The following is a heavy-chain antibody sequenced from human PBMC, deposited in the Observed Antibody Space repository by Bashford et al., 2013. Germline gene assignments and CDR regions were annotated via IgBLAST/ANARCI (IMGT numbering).Heavy chain of an antibody. CDR3: ASLAPGHYFDY. CDR1: AFTFSSYW. Sequence: GGSLRLSCVGSAFTFSSYWMHWVRQGPGKGLAWVASIKSDGSRTGYADSVKGRFTIFRDNARNTLYLQMNSLGAEDTAVYYCASLAPGHYFDYWGQGTLVTVSS. CDR2: IKSDGSRT. J-gene: IGHJ4*02. D-gene: IGHD3-10*01. V-gene: IGHV3-74*01.